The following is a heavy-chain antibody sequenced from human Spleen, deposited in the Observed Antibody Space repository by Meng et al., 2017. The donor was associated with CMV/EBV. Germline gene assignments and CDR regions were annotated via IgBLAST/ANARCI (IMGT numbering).Heavy chain of an antibody. CDR2: IRSSSNYI. CDR1: GLTFTIHT. J-gene: IGHJ6*02. D-gene: IGHD2/OR15-2a*01. V-gene: IGHV3-21*01. CDR3: ASREDINPFLYYGMDV. Sequence: GESLKISCAASGLTFTIHTMHWVRQAPGKGLEWVSSIRSSSNYIYYADSVKGRFTISRDNAKSSVYLQMNSLRAEDTAVYYCASREDINPFLYYGMDVWGQGTTVTVSS.